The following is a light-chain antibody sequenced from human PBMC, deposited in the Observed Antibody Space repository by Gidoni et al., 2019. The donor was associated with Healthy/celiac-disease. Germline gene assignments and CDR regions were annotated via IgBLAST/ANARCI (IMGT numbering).Light chain of an antibody. CDR2: EVS. V-gene: IGLV2-14*01. Sequence: QSALTQPASVSGSPGQSITISCTGTSSAVGGYNYVSWYQQTPGKAPKLMIYEVSNRPSGVSNRFSGSKSGNTASLTISGLQAEDEADYYCSSYKSSSTFNVVFGGGTKLTVL. J-gene: IGLJ2*01. CDR3: SSYKSSSTFNVV. CDR1: SSAVGGYNY.